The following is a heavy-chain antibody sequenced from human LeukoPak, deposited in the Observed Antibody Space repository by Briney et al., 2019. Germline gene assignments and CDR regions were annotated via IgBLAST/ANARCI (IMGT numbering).Heavy chain of an antibody. J-gene: IGHJ6*03. CDR1: GGSISSGGYS. D-gene: IGHD6-13*01. CDR2: IYYSGST. CDR3: ARDLRQLKPYYYYYMDV. V-gene: IGHV4-30-4*07. Sequence: SETLSLTCAVSGGSISSGGYSWSWIRQPPGKGLEWIGYIYYSGSTYYNPSLKSRVTISVDTSKNQFSLKLSSVTAADTAVYYCARDLRQLKPYYYYYMDVWGKGTTVTVSS.